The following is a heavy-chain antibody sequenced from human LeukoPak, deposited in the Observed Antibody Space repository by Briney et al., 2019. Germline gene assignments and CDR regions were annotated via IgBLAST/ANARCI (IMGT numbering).Heavy chain of an antibody. V-gene: IGHV3-7*01. J-gene: IGHJ4*02. CDR1: GFTFRTYW. D-gene: IGHD4-17*01. CDR2: INEDGSER. CDR3: ARTSGDPFDY. Sequence: GGSLRLSCAASGFTFRTYWMSWVRQAPGKGLEWVAIINEDGSERYYVDSVKGRFTISRDNARNSLYVQMNSLRAEDTAVYYCARTSGDPFDYWGQGTLVTVSS.